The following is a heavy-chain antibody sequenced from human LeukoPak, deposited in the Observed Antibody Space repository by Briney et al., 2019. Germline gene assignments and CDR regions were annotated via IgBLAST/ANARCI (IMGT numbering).Heavy chain of an antibody. D-gene: IGHD3-16*02. Sequence: GRSLRLSCAASGFTFSSYGMHWVRQAPGKGLEWVVVISYDGSNKYYADSVKGRFTISRDNSKNTLYLQMNSLRAEDTAVYYCAKSDDYVWGSYRHWGQGTLVTVSS. CDR2: ISYDGSNK. J-gene: IGHJ4*02. CDR1: GFTFSSYG. CDR3: AKSDDYVWGSYRH. V-gene: IGHV3-30*18.